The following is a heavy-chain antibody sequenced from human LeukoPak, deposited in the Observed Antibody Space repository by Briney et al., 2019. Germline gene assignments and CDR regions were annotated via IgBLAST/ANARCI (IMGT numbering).Heavy chain of an antibody. Sequence: ASVKVSCKASGYTFPTYYIHWVRQAPGQGLEWMGIINPSDGSTSYAQKFQGRVTMTRDTSTSTVYMELSSLRSEDTAVYYCARVEGSSVAAPFDPWGQGTLVTVSS. J-gene: IGHJ5*02. D-gene: IGHD6-19*01. CDR1: GYTFPTYY. CDR3: ARVEGSSVAAPFDP. CDR2: INPSDGST. V-gene: IGHV1-46*01.